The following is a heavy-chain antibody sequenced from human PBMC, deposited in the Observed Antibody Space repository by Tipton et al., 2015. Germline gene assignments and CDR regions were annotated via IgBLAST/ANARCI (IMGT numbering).Heavy chain of an antibody. D-gene: IGHD4-23*01. J-gene: IGHJ4*02. Sequence: TLSLTCTVSGGSVNSDNYYWSWIRQPPGKGLEWIGYISYTDGAHYNPALKSRVTISVDTSKNQFSLTLNSVAATDTAVYYCARARGRHGGLFDSWGQGTLVTVSS. CDR2: ISYTDGA. CDR1: GGSVNSDNYY. V-gene: IGHV4-61*01. CDR3: ARARGRHGGLFDS.